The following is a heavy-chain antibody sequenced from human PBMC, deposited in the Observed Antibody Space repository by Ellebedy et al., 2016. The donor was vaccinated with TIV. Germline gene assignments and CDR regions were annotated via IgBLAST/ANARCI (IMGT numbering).Heavy chain of an antibody. CDR3: AKVSNEGGWFDP. CDR1: GYTFTTYG. J-gene: IGHJ5*02. Sequence: AASVKVSCKASGYTFTTYGITWARQAPGQGLEWMGWISAYNGDTNYAQKLQGRVTMTTDTSTSTAYMELRSLRSDDTAVYYCAKVSNEGGWFDPWGQGTLVTVSS. V-gene: IGHV1-18*01. CDR2: ISAYNGDT. D-gene: IGHD2-2*01.